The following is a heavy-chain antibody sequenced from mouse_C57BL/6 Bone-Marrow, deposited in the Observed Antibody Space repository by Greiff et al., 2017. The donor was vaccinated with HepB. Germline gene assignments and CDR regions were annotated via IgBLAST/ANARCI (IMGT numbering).Heavy chain of an antibody. CDR2: INYDGSST. J-gene: IGHJ4*01. CDR1: GFTFSDYY. V-gene: IGHV5-16*01. CDR3: ARDRPLYAMDY. Sequence: GQLVESEGGLVQPGSSMKLSCTASGFTFSDYYMAWVRQVPEKGLEWVANINYDGSSTYYLDSLKSRFIISRDNAKNILYLQMSSLKSEDTATYYCARDRPLYAMDYWGQGTSVTVSS.